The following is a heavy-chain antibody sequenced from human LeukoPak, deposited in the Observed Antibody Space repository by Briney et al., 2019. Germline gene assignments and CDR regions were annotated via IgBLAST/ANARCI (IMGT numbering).Heavy chain of an antibody. CDR3: ARVPDYGDYVGSFDY. V-gene: IGHV4-31*03. J-gene: IGHJ4*02. CDR2: IYYSGST. D-gene: IGHD4-17*01. CDR1: GGSISSGGYY. Sequence: SETLSLTCTVSGGSISSGGYYWSWIRPRPVHGLDWIGYIYYSGSTYYNPSLRSRVTISVDTSKNQFSLKLSSVTAADTAVYYCARVPDYGDYVGSFDYWGQGTLVTVSS.